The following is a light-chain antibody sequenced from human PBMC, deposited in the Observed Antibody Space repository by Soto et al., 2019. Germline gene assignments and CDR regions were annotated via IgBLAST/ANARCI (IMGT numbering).Light chain of an antibody. CDR3: QQLNSYLLT. J-gene: IGKJ4*01. V-gene: IGKV1-9*01. Sequence: IQLTQSPSSLSASLGDRVTITCRASQGVISYLAWYQQKPGRAPKLLFYKASNLKSGVPSRFSGSGSGTEFTLTISSLQPEDFATYYCQQLNSYLLTFGGGTKVDI. CDR1: QGVISY. CDR2: KAS.